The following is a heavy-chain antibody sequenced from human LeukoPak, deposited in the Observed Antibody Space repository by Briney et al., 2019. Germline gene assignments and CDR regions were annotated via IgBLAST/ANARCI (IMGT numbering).Heavy chain of an antibody. CDR1: GYTFTSYG. V-gene: IGHV1-18*01. CDR2: ISAYNGNT. CDR3: ASWVVAATPVSLDY. J-gene: IGHJ4*02. D-gene: IGHD2-15*01. Sequence: ASVKVSCKASGYTFTSYGISWVRQAPGQGLEWMGGISAYNGNTNYAQKVQGRVTMTTDTSTSTAYMELRSLRSDDTAVYYCASWVVAATPVSLDYWGQGTLVTVSS.